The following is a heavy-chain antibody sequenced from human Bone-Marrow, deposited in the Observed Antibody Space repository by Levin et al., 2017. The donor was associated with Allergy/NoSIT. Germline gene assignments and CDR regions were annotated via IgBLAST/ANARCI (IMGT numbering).Heavy chain of an antibody. D-gene: IGHD3-9*01. V-gene: IGHV3-74*01. J-gene: IGHJ3*02. Sequence: GGSLRLSCAASAFNFSIYWMHWVRQAPGKGLVWVSRIDSAGRNTAYDESVKGRFTISRDNAKNTLFLQMNSLRAEDTAVYYCAREYFDILTGFWYAFDMWGQGTRVTVSS. CDR2: IDSAGRNT. CDR1: AFNFSIYW. CDR3: AREYFDILTGFWYAFDM.